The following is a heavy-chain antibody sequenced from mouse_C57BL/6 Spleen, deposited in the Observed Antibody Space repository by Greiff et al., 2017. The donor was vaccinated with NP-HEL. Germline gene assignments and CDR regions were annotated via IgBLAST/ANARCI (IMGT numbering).Heavy chain of an antibody. CDR3: ARSHGNDAMDY. D-gene: IGHD2-1*01. Sequence: QVQLQQPGAELVKPGASVKLSCKASGYTFTSYWMHWVKQRPGQGLEWIGMIHPNSGSTNYNEKFKSKAKLTVDKSSSTAYMQLSSLTSEDSAVYYCARSHGNDAMDYWGQGTSVTVSS. CDR1: GYTFTSYW. V-gene: IGHV1-64*01. CDR2: IHPNSGST. J-gene: IGHJ4*01.